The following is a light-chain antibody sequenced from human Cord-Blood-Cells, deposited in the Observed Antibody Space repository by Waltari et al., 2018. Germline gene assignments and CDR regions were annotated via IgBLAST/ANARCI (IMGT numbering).Light chain of an antibody. J-gene: IGLJ1*01. V-gene: IGLV2-14*03. CDR1: SSDVGGYNY. Sequence: QSALTQPASVSRSPGQSVTISCTGTSSDVGGYNYVSWYQQHPGKAPKLMIYDVSNRPSGVSDRFSGSKSGDTASLTISGLQAEDEADYYCSSYTSGSTYVFGRGTKFTVL. CDR2: DVS. CDR3: SSYTSGSTYV.